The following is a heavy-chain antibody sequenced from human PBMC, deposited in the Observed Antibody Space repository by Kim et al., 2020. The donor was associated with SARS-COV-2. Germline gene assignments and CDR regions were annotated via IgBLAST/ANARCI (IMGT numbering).Heavy chain of an antibody. CDR1: GYTFTNYA. J-gene: IGHJ4*02. Sequence: ASVKVSCKASGYTFTNYAMHWVRQAPGQRLEWMGWINAGNGNTKYSQKFQGRVTITRDTSASTAYMELSSLRSEDKAVYYCARDRLYSYVDYWGQGTLVTVSS. D-gene: IGHD5-18*01. CDR3: ARDRLYSYVDY. CDR2: INAGNGNT. V-gene: IGHV1-3*01.